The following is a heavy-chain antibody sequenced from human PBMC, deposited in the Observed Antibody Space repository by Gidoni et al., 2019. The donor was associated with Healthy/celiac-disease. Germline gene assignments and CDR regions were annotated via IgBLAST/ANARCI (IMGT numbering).Heavy chain of an antibody. CDR1: GFTLSSYA. D-gene: IGHD4-17*01. CDR2: ISGSGGST. V-gene: IGHV3-23*01. Sequence: EVQLLVSGGGLVQPGGALRPSCAASGFTLSSYAMSWVRQAPGKGLEWVSAISGSGGSTYYADSVKGRFTSSRDNSKNTLYLQMNSLRAEDTAVYYCAKGHDGDFDFDYWGQGTLVTVSS. CDR3: AKGHDGDFDFDY. J-gene: IGHJ4*02.